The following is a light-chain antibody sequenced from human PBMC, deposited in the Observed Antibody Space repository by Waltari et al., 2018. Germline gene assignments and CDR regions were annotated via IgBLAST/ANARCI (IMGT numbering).Light chain of an antibody. CDR2: WAS. J-gene: IGKJ1*01. Sequence: DIVMTQSPDSLAVSLGERATIHCKSSQSVLYTSNNKNYLAWYQQKPGQPPKPIFYWASTRESGVPDRFSGSGSGTDFTLTISGLQAEDVAVYYCQQYYSPPWTFGQGTQVEIK. V-gene: IGKV4-1*01. CDR1: QSVLYTSNNKNY. CDR3: QQYYSPPWT.